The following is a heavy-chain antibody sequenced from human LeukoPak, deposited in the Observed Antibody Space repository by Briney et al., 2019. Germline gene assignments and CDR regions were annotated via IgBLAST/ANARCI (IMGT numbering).Heavy chain of an antibody. CDR3: ARHVYQWSTTVTRSYWYFDL. CDR1: GGSISGYY. J-gene: IGHJ2*01. CDR2: IYYSGST. V-gene: IGHV4-59*08. D-gene: IGHD4-17*01. Sequence: SETLSLTCTVSGGSISGYYWSWIRQPPGKGLEWIGYIYYSGSTNYNPSLKSRVTISVDTSKNQFSLKLSSVTAADTAVYYCARHVYQWSTTVTRSYWYFDLWGRGTLVTVSP.